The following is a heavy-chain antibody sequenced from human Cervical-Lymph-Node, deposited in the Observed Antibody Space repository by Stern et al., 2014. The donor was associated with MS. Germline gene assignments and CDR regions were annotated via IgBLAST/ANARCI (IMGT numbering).Heavy chain of an antibody. Sequence: EMQLVESGAEVKKPGESLKISCKVSGYSFTSYWIAWVRQMPGKGLEWMGVIYPGDSDIRYTQSFQGQVTISADKSISTAYLQWSSLKASDTAVYYCARRQGSGWFDYWGQGTLVTVSS. J-gene: IGHJ4*02. V-gene: IGHV5-51*03. CDR2: IYPGDSDI. CDR1: GYSFTSYW. D-gene: IGHD6-19*01. CDR3: ARRQGSGWFDY.